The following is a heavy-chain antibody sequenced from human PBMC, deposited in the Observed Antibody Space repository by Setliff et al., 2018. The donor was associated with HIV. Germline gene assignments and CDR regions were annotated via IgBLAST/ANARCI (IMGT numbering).Heavy chain of an antibody. CDR2: INPNSGGT. V-gene: IGHV1-2*06. CDR3: ARDLIRITPHGDLPF. Sequence: ASVKVSCKASGYTFTGYYMHWVRQAPGQGLEWMGRINPNSGGTNYAQRFQGSVTMTRDTSISTAYMELSRLRSDDTAVYYCARDLIRITPHGDLPFWGQGTLVTVSS. D-gene: IGHD2-15*01. CDR1: GYTFTGYY. J-gene: IGHJ4*02.